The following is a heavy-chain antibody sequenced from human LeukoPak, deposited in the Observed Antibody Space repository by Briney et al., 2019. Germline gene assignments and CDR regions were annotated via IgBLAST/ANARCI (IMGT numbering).Heavy chain of an antibody. V-gene: IGHV3-66*01. J-gene: IGHJ4*02. CDR1: GFTVSSNY. Sequence: GGSLRLSCAASGFTVSSNYMSWVRQAPGRGLEWVSVIYSGGSTDYADSVKGRFTISRDNSKNTLYLQMNSLRAEDTAVYYCARDPYGGNWFDYWGQGTLVTVSS. D-gene: IGHD4-23*01. CDR3: ARDPYGGNWFDY. CDR2: IYSGGST.